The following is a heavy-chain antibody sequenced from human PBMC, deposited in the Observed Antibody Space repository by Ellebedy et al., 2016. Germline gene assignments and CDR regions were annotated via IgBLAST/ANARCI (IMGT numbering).Heavy chain of an antibody. CDR3: AKVYHYGSRRYSENYYYGLDV. V-gene: IGHV3-30*18. J-gene: IGHJ6*02. CDR1: RVSFSSFD. Sequence: GESLKISCAASRVSFSSFDMHWVRQAPGKGLEWVAAISYDGSDKYFGDSVKGRFSISRDNSKNTLYLQMNSLRVEDAAVYYCAKVYHYGSRRYSENYYYGLDVWGQGTTVTVSS. D-gene: IGHD3-10*01. CDR2: ISYDGSDK.